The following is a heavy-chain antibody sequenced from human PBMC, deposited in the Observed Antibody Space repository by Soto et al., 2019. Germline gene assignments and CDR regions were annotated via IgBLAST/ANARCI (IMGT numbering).Heavy chain of an antibody. CDR3: ARERITMVRGVIITFGMDV. Sequence: GASVKVSCKASGYTFTSYAMHWVRQAPGQRLEWMGWISADNGNTNYSQKLQGRVTMTTDTSTSTAYMELRSLRSDDTAVYYCARERITMVRGVIITFGMDVWGQGTTVTVSS. J-gene: IGHJ6*02. CDR1: GYTFTSYA. CDR2: ISADNGNT. V-gene: IGHV1-3*01. D-gene: IGHD3-10*01.